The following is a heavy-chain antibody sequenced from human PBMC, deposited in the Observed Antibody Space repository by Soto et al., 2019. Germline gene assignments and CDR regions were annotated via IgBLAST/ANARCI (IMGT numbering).Heavy chain of an antibody. V-gene: IGHV4-59*01. J-gene: IGHJ6*02. D-gene: IGHD4-17*01. CDR3: ARVYGDYPYLVAVHATDV. CDR1: GECFSGYY. CDR2: IYYSGST. Sequence: SETLSLTCAVYGECFSGYYWSWIRQPPGKGLEWIGYIYYSGSTNYNPSLKSRVTISVDTSKNQFSLKLSSVTAADTAVYYCARVYGDYPYLVAVHATDVWGQGNTVTVS.